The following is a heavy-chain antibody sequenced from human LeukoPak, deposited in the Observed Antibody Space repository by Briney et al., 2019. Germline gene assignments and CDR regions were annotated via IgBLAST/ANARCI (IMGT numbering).Heavy chain of an antibody. CDR3: ARVFCGSTSCYNSFDP. Sequence: ASVKVSCKASGYTFTTYGVTWVRQAPGQGFEWMGWMNTYNGHTNYAPKLQGRVTMTTDTSTNTAYMDLRSPRFDDTAVYYCARVFCGSTSCYNSFDPWGQGTQVTVSS. CDR1: GYTFTTYG. D-gene: IGHD2-2*01. CDR2: MNTYNGHT. J-gene: IGHJ5*02. V-gene: IGHV1-18*01.